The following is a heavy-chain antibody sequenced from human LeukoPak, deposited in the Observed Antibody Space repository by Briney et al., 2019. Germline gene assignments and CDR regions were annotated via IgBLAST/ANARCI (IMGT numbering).Heavy chain of an antibody. CDR1: GDSISSGPYF. J-gene: IGHJ3*02. V-gene: IGHV4-39*07. D-gene: IGHD2-2*01. CDR2: IHYTGST. Sequence: HPSETLSPTCTVSGDSISSGPYFWGWIRQPPGKGLEWLGNIHYTGSTYYKSSLRSRVTMSVDTSKNQFSLMLRSVTAADTAMYYCARLDGGQLGHCSSTSCNGAFDIWGQGAMVTVSS. CDR3: ARLDGGQLGHCSSTSCNGAFDI.